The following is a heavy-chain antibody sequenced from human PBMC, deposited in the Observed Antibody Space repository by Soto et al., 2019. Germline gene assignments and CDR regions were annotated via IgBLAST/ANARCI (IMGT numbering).Heavy chain of an antibody. CDR3: ARSGIQLWYYYYGMAV. Sequence: GGSLRLSCAASGFTFSDYYMSWIRQAPGKGLEWVSYISSSGSTIYYADSVKGRFTISRDNAKNSLYLQMNSLRAEDTAVYYCARSGIQLWYYYYGMAVWGQGTTVTVSS. CDR2: ISSSGSTI. J-gene: IGHJ6*02. D-gene: IGHD5-18*01. CDR1: GFTFSDYY. V-gene: IGHV3-11*01.